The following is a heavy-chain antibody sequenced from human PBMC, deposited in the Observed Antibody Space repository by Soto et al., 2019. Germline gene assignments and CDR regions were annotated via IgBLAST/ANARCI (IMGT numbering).Heavy chain of an antibody. CDR2: IYYSGST. CDR1: GGSISSYY. V-gene: IGHV4-59*01. Sequence: PSETLSLTCTVSGGSISSYYWSWIRQPPGKGLEWIGYIYYSGSTNYNPSLKSRVTISVDTSKNQFSLKLSSVTAADTAVYYCEKNYGNAFEIWGQGTMVTVSS. J-gene: IGHJ3*02. CDR3: EKNYGNAFEI. D-gene: IGHD3-10*01.